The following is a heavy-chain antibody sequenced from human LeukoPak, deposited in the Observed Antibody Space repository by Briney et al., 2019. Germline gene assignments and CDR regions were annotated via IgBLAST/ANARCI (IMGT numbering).Heavy chain of an antibody. CDR1: GGSINNYY. Sequence: SETLSLTCTVSGGSINNYYWSWIRQPPGKGLEWIGYIYSSGSTNYNPSLKSRVIISVDTSKNQFSLKLSSVTAADTAVYYCARRTLCCGERFDPWGQGTMVTVSS. D-gene: IGHD3-16*01. V-gene: IGHV4-59*08. CDR3: ARRTLCCGERFDP. CDR2: IYSSGST. J-gene: IGHJ5*02.